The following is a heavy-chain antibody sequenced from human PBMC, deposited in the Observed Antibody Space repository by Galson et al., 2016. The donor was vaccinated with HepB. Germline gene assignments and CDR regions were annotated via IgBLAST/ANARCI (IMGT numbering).Heavy chain of an antibody. J-gene: IGHJ4*02. CDR1: GFTFSSYW. CDR2: IKEDGGDT. D-gene: IGHD5-24*01. CDR3: VRVAWCAVTGYTHFDY. V-gene: IGHV3-7*01. Sequence: SLRLSCAASGFTFSSYWMSWVRQAPGKGLEWVANIKEDGGDTYYVVSVRGRFSTSRDNAKNSLYLQMNSLRAEDTAVYYCVRVAWCAVTGYTHFDYWGQGSLVTVSS.